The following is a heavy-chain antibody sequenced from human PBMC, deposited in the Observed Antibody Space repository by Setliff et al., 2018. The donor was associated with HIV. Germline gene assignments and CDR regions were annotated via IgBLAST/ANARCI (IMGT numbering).Heavy chain of an antibody. Sequence: SVKVSCKASGDTFNSHAISWVRQAPGQGLEWMGGIIPIFGTPNYAQKFKGRLTITADESTSTVYMELSSLRSEDTAVYYCARDSRDIVVVIAPEPEPYYYYGMDVWGKGTTVTVSS. D-gene: IGHD2-15*01. CDR2: IIPIFGTP. J-gene: IGHJ6*04. V-gene: IGHV1-69*13. CDR3: ARDSRDIVVVIAPEPEPYYYYGMDV. CDR1: GDTFNSHA.